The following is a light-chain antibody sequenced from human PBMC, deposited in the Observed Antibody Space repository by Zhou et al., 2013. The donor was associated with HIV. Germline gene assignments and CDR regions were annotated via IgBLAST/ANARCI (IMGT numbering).Light chain of an antibody. CDR1: QSVSTN. CDR2: GAS. Sequence: EVVMTQSPATLSASPGDRATLSCRASQSVSTNLAWYQQKRGQAPRLLMYGASTRATGIPARFSGSGSGTEFILTISSMQSEDFAVYYCQHYDNWPPKYTFGQGTKLEIK. V-gene: IGKV3-15*01. CDR3: QHYDNWPPKYT. J-gene: IGKJ2*01.